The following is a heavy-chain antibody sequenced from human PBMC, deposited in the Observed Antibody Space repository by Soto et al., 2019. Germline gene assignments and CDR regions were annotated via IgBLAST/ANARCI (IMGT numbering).Heavy chain of an antibody. CDR3: TSFDSNGYYPQNHY. CDR1: GGSFSSFS. D-gene: IGHD3-22*01. CDR2: IIPILGTA. Sequence: QVMLAQSGAEVKKPGSSVKVSCKVSGGSFSSFSINWVRQAPGQRFEWMGGIIPILGTANFTQKFQDRVTFTADESTATAYMTLSSLTSEDTDFYYCTSFDSNGYYPQNHYWGPGTQVTVSP. J-gene: IGHJ4*02. V-gene: IGHV1-69*01.